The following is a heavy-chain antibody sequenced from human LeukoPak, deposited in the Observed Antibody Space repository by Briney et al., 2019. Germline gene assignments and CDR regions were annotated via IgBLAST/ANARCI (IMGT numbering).Heavy chain of an antibody. CDR3: AKAAAAPGFDF. D-gene: IGHD6-13*01. V-gene: IGHV3-23*01. CDR1: GFTSSSYA. J-gene: IGHJ4*02. CDR2: VSGSGDRM. Sequence: GGSLRLSCAASGFTSSSYALNWVRQAPGKGLEWVATVSGSGDRMYHADSVKGRFTTSRDNSKNTIYLQMNSLRAEDTALYYCAKAAAAPGFDFWGQGTLVTVSS.